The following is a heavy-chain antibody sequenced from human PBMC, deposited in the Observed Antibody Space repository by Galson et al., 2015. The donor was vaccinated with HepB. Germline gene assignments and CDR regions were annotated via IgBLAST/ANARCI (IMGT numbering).Heavy chain of an antibody. J-gene: IGHJ4*02. CDR3: ARMLLKGAVTLFDY. CDR2: IDWDDDK. Sequence: PALVKPTQTLTLTCTFSGFSLSTSGMCVSWIRQPPGKALEWLARIDWDDDKYYSTSLKTRLTISKDTSKNQVVLTMTNMDPVDTATYYCARMLLKGAVTLFDYWGQGTLVTVSS. V-gene: IGHV2-70*11. CDR1: GFSLSTSGMC. D-gene: IGHD4-11*01.